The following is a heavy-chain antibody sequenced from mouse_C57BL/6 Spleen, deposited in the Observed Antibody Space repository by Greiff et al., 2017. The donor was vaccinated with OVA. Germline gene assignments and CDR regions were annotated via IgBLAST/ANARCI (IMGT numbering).Heavy chain of an antibody. CDR2: IYPGSGST. CDR1: GYTFTSYW. D-gene: IGHD4-1*01. J-gene: IGHJ4*01. V-gene: IGHV1-55*01. CDR3: ARANWDGSYYYAMDY. Sequence: QVQLQQPGAELVKPGASVKMSCKASGYTFTSYWITWVKQRPGQGLEWIGDIYPGSGSTNYNEKFKSKSTLTVDTSSSTAYMQLSSLTSEDSAVYYCARANWDGSYYYAMDYWGQGTSVTVSS.